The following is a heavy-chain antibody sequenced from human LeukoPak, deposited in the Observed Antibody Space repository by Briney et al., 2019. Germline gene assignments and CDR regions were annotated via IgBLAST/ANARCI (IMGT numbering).Heavy chain of an antibody. D-gene: IGHD3-22*01. V-gene: IGHV1-18*01. CDR3: ARSLNGYYSSFDY. CDR2: ISTYNGNT. J-gene: IGHJ4*02. Sequence: ASVKLSCKASGYNFASFDINWVRQAPGQGLEWMGWISTYNGNTNYAQKVQGRVTMTRDTSTSTVYMELSSLRSEDTAVYYCARSLNGYYSSFDYWGQGTLVTVSS. CDR1: GYNFASFD.